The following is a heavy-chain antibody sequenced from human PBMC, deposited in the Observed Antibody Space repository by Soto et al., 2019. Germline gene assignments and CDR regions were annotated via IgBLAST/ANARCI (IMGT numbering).Heavy chain of an antibody. D-gene: IGHD2-21*02. CDR3: ARLKGLVTS. J-gene: IGHJ4*02. Sequence: SETLSLTCSVSGGSISSGTSYWSWIRQRPGEGLEWIGYINYSGSFNYTPSLKSRVLISVDTSKNQFTLKLSSVTAADTAVYYCARLKGLVTSWGQGTLVTVSS. CDR1: GGSISSGTSY. V-gene: IGHV4-31*03. CDR2: INYSGSF.